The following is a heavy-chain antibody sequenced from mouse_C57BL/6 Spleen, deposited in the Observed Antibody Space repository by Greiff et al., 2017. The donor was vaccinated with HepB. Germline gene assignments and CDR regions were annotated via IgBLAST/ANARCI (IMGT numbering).Heavy chain of an antibody. V-gene: IGHV1-15*01. CDR3: TRDYYGSRHWYFDV. CDR1: GYTFTDYE. Sequence: QVQLQQSGAELVRPGASVTLSCKASGYTFTDYEMHWVKQTPVHGLEWIGAIDPETGGTAYNQKFKGKAILTADKSSSTAYMELRSLTSEDSAVYYCTRDYYGSRHWYFDVWGTGTTVTVSS. J-gene: IGHJ1*03. CDR2: IDPETGGT. D-gene: IGHD1-1*01.